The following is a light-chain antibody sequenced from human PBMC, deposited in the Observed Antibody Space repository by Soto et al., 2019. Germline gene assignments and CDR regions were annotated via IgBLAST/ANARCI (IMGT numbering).Light chain of an antibody. CDR1: SSNIGNNY. CDR3: ETWDTSLGAGV. J-gene: IGLJ3*02. CDR2: DNN. V-gene: IGLV1-51*01. Sequence: QSVLTQPPSVSAAPGQKVTISCSGSSSNIGNNYVSWYQQLPGTAPKLLVYDNNQRPSGIPDRFSVSKSGTSATLGITGLQTGDEADYYCETWDTSLGAGVFGGGTKLTVL.